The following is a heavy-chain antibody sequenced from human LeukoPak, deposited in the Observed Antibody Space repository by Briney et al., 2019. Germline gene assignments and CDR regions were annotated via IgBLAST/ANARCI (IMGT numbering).Heavy chain of an antibody. V-gene: IGHV4-4*02. CDR1: GGSISSRNW. CDR3: ARNGAAWYFDY. D-gene: IGHD6-25*01. CDR2: IYQSGSS. Sequence: SETLSLTCAVSGGSISSRNWWSWVRQPPGKGLEWIGEIYQSGSSNYNPSLKSRDTISVDKSNNQFSLNVSSVTAADTAVYYCARNGAAWYFDYWGQGTLVTVSS. J-gene: IGHJ4*02.